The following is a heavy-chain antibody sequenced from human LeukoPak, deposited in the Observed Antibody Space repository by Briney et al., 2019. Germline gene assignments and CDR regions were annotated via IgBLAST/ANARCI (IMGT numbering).Heavy chain of an antibody. V-gene: IGHV3-23*01. CDR2: ISGSGGST. Sequence: GGSLRLSCAASGFTFSSYAMSWVRQAPGKGLEWVSAISGSGGSTYYADSVKGRFTISRDNSKNTLYLQMNSLRAEDTAVYYCAKGPSTSWSLPYYYYYGMDDWGKGTTVTVSS. D-gene: IGHD2-2*01. CDR3: AKGPSTSWSLPYYYYYGMDD. CDR1: GFTFSSYA. J-gene: IGHJ6*04.